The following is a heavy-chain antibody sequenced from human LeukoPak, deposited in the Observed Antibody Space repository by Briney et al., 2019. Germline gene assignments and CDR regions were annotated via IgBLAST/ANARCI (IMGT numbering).Heavy chain of an antibody. Sequence: PSETLPLTCTVAVGSISRSDYYWDWLRQPPGKGLEWIGRVYYTGRTDYNPSLVTRVIISIDTSRNQFSLRLSSVTPSDTAVYYCASATGRGSVDPGTSGYITSWGQGTLVTVSS. CDR1: VGSISRSDYY. CDR3: ASATGRGSVDPGTSGYITS. J-gene: IGHJ5*02. V-gene: IGHV4-39*01. D-gene: IGHD3-22*01. CDR2: VYYTGRT.